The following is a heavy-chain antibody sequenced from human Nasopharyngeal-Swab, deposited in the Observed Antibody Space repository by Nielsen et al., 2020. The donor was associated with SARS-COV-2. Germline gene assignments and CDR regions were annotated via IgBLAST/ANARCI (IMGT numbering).Heavy chain of an antibody. D-gene: IGHD5-12*01. CDR1: GFTFSPYT. CDR2: ITSGNSV. V-gene: IGHV3-48*04. CDR3: ARERGGGYGDY. Sequence: GESLKISCATSGFTFSPYTMTWVRQAPGKGLQWISYITSGNSVQCADYVRGRFTISRDNAKNSLYLQMNSLTAEDTAVYYCARERGGGYGDYWGQGTLVTVSS. J-gene: IGHJ4*02.